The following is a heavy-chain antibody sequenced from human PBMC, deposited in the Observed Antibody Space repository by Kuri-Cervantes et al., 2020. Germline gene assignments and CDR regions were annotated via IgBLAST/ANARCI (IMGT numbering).Heavy chain of an antibody. V-gene: IGHV2-5*02. Sequence: SGPTLVKPTQTLTLTCTFSGFSLSTSGVGVGWIRQPPGKALEWLALIYWDDDKRYSPSLKSRLTITKDTSKNQVVLTMTNMDPVDTATYYCARIVGSWYENYYFDYWGQGTLVTVSS. J-gene: IGHJ4*02. CDR1: GFSLSTSGVG. CDR2: IYWDDDK. CDR3: ARIVGSWYENYYFDY. D-gene: IGHD6-13*01.